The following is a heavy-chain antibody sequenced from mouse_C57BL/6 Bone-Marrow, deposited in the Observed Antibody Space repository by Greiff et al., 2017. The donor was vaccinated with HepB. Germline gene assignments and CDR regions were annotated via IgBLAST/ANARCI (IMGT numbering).Heavy chain of an antibody. Sequence: QVQLQQSGAELARPGASVKLSCKASGYTFTSYGISWVKQRTGQGLEWIGEIYPRSDNTYYNEKFKGKATLTADKSSSTAYMELRSLTSEDSAVYFCARPPRQLRLWFAYWGQGTLVTVSA. CDR2: IYPRSDNT. J-gene: IGHJ3*01. CDR3: ARPPRQLRLWFAY. D-gene: IGHD3-2*02. CDR1: GYTFTSYG. V-gene: IGHV1-81*01.